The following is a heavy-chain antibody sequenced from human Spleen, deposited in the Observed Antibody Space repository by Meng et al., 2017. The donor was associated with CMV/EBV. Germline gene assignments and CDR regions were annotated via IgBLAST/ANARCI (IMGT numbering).Heavy chain of an antibody. Sequence: SETLSLTCTVSGGSISSSSYYWAWIRQPPGKGLEWIGTIYYSGTTYYNPSLKSRVTISIDTSKNQFSLKLSSVTAADTAVYYCATLGGYCSSTSCYRGDYFDYWGQGTLVTVSS. V-gene: IGHV4-39*01. D-gene: IGHD2-2*01. CDR1: GGSISSSSYY. J-gene: IGHJ4*02. CDR2: IYYSGTT. CDR3: ATLGGYCSSTSCYRGDYFDY.